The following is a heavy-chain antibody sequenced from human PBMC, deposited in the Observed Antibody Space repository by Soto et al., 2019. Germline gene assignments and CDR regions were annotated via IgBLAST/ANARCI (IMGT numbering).Heavy chain of an antibody. CDR1: GFTFSDYY. D-gene: IGHD3-22*01. CDR3: ARDHYYDSSGYYGSFDY. V-gene: IGHV3-11*01. CDR2: ISSSGSTI. Sequence: QVQLVESGGGLVKPGGSLRLSYAASGFTFSDYYMSWIRQAPGKGLEWVSYISSSGSTIYYADSVKGRFTISRDNAKKSLYLQMNSLRAEDTAVYYCARDHYYDSSGYYGSFDYWGQGTLVTVSS. J-gene: IGHJ4*02.